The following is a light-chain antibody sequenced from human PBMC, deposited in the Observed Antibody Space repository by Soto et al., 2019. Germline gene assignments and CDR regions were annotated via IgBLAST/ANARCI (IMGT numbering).Light chain of an antibody. J-gene: IGKJ1*01. Sequence: DIQITQSPSSLSASVGDRVSITCRASQSISNYLNWYQQKPGKAPKVLIYAASSLQSGVPSRFSGSGSGTDFTLTISSLQPEDFATYYCQQSYNTPRTFGQGTKVDI. V-gene: IGKV1-39*01. CDR3: QQSYNTPRT. CDR2: AAS. CDR1: QSISNY.